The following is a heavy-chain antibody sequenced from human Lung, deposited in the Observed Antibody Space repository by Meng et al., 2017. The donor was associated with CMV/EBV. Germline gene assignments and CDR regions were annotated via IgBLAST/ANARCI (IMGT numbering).Heavy chain of an antibody. CDR3: ARIVGGSYYGD. Sequence: SGPTLVXPTQTLTLTCTFSGFSLSTSGMRVSWIRQPPGKALEWLARIDWDDDKFYSTSLKTRLTTSKDTSKNQVVLTMTNMDPVDTATYYCARIVGGSYYGDWGQGTLVTVSS. J-gene: IGHJ4*02. CDR2: IDWDDDK. CDR1: GFSLSTSGMR. D-gene: IGHD1-26*01. V-gene: IGHV2-70D*14.